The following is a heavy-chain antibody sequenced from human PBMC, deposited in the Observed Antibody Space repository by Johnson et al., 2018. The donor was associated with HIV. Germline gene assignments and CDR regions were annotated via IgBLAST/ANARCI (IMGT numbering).Heavy chain of an antibody. D-gene: IGHD3-22*01. CDR1: GFTFDDYG. Sequence: VQLVESGGGVVRPGESLRLSCAASGFTFDDYGMSWVRQAPGKGLEWVSGIHWNGGSTGYADSVMGRFTISRDKAKNSLYLQMNSLRAEDTAVYYCAKEQSVVVIGIGAFDCWGLGTRVTVSS. CDR2: IHWNGGST. V-gene: IGHV3-20*04. J-gene: IGHJ3*01. CDR3: AKEQSVVVIGIGAFDC.